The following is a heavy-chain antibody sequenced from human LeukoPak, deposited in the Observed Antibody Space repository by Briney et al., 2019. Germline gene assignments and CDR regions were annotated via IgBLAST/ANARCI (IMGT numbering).Heavy chain of an antibody. CDR2: ISTHNGNT. CDR1: GGTFSSYA. CDR3: ALLPHCTTATCYFLDY. J-gene: IGHJ4*02. Sequence: ASVKVSCKASGGTFSSYAITWVRQAPGQGLEWMGWISTHNGNTNYAQKLQGRVTMTADKSTSTAYMEVRSLRFDDTAVYYCALLPHCTTATCYFLDYWGQGTLVTVSS. V-gene: IGHV1-18*01. D-gene: IGHD2-21*02.